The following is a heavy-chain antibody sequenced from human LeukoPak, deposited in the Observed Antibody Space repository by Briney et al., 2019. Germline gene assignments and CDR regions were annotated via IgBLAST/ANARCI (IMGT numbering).Heavy chain of an antibody. CDR3: AKGPDYDILTPIDY. J-gene: IGHJ4*02. CDR2: ISWNSGRR. CDR1: GFTFNDYA. Sequence: GGSLRLSCVGSGFTFNDYAMHWVRQAPGKGLEWVSGISWNSGRRGYADSVKGRFTISRDNAKTSLYLQMNSLRAEDMALYYCAKGPDYDILTPIDYWGQGTLVTVSS. V-gene: IGHV3-9*03. D-gene: IGHD3-9*01.